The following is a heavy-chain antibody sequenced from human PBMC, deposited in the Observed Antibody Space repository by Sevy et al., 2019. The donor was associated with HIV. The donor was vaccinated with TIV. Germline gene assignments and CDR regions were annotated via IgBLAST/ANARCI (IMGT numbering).Heavy chain of an antibody. V-gene: IGHV4-34*01. CDR1: GWSLSGYF. CDR3: ARRDLVAVEVPPFNVRAFGV. Sequence: SETLSLTCAVSGWSLSGYFWAWIRQTPGKGLEWIGEIDRSGSTNYNPSLGGRVIMSVDTSKNQFSLRVTSVTAADSGVYYCARRDLVAVEVPPFNVRAFGVWGQGTMVTVSS. CDR2: IDRSGST. J-gene: IGHJ3*01. D-gene: IGHD2-2*01.